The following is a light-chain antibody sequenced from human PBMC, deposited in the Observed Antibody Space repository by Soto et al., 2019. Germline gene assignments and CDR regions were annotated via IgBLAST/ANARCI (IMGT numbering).Light chain of an antibody. V-gene: IGLV2-11*01. CDR1: SSDVGGYDY. CDR2: DVT. J-gene: IGLJ3*02. Sequence: QSALTQPRSVSGSPGQSVTISCTGTSSDVGGYDYVSWFQHHPGKVPKLMIYDVTKRPSGVPDRFSASKSGNTASLTISGLQAEDEADYYGCSYGGYFWVFGGGTKLTV. CDR3: CSYGGYFWV.